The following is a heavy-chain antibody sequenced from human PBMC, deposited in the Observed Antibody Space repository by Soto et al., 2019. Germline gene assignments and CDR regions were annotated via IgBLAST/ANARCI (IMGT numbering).Heavy chain of an antibody. J-gene: IGHJ3*02. CDR2: ISGSGGST. D-gene: IGHD2-15*01. Sequence: GGSLRLSCAASGFTFSSYAMSWVRQAPGKGLEWVSAISGSGGSTYYADSVKGRFTISRDNSKNTLYLQMNSLRAEDTAVYYCAFRLGYCSGGSCYGNAFDIWGQGTMVTVSS. V-gene: IGHV3-23*01. CDR1: GFTFSSYA. CDR3: AFRLGYCSGGSCYGNAFDI.